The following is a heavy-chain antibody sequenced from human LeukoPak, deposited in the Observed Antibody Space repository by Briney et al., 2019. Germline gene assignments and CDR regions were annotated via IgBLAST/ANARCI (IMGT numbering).Heavy chain of an antibody. J-gene: IGHJ6*04. CDR3: AKCILTGYYKGYMDV. Sequence: GGSLRLSCAASGFTFSSYGMHWVRQAPGKGLEWVSVTYSNGRTYYADSVKGRFTISRDNSKNSLYLQMNSLRAEDTAVYYCAKCILTGYYKGYMDVWGKGTTVTISS. CDR1: GFTFSSYG. V-gene: IGHV3-23*05. CDR2: TYSNGRT. D-gene: IGHD3-9*01.